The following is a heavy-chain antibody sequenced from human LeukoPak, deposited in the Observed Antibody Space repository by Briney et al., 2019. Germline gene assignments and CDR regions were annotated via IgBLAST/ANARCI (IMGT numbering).Heavy chain of an antibody. Sequence: GRSLRLSCAASGFTFSSYGMHWVRQAPGKGLEWVAIIWFDGSNKYYADSVKGRFTISRDDSTNTLYLQMNSLRAEDTAVYYCARNGGNYILDYWGQGTLVTVSS. D-gene: IGHD4/OR15-4a*01. CDR2: IWFDGSNK. CDR1: GFTFSSYG. CDR3: ARNGGNYILDY. V-gene: IGHV3-33*01. J-gene: IGHJ4*02.